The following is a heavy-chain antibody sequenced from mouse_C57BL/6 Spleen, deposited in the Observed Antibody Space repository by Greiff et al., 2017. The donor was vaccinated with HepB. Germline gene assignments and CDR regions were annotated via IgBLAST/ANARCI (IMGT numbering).Heavy chain of an antibody. D-gene: IGHD1-2*01. V-gene: IGHV1-26*01. Sequence: EVQLQQSGPELVKPGASVKISCKASGYTFTDYYMNWVKQSHGKSLEWIGDINPNNGGTSYNQKFKGKATLTVDKSSSTAYMELRSLTSEDSAVYYSAGRTTASRGAMDYWGQGTSVTVSS. CDR1: GYTFTDYY. CDR3: AGRTTASRGAMDY. CDR2: INPNNGGT. J-gene: IGHJ4*01.